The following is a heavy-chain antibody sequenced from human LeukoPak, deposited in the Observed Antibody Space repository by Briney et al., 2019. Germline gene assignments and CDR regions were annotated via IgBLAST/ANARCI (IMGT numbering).Heavy chain of an antibody. V-gene: IGHV1-18*01. CDR2: ISAYNGNT. Sequence: GASVKVSCKASGYTFTSYGVSWVRQAPGQGLEWMGWISAYNGNTNYAQKLQGRVTMTTDTSTSTAYMELRSLRSEDTAVYYCARVREGIAAAGTFRWFDPWGQGTLVTVSS. D-gene: IGHD6-13*01. CDR3: ARVREGIAAAGTFRWFDP. J-gene: IGHJ5*02. CDR1: GYTFTSYG.